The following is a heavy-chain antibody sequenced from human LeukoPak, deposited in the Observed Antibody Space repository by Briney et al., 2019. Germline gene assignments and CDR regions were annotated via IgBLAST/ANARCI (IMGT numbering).Heavy chain of an antibody. J-gene: IGHJ4*02. CDR1: GYTFTVYY. Sequence: GASVKVSCKASGYTFTVYYMHWVRQAPGQGPEWMGWINPNSGGTNYAQKFQGRVTMTRDTSISTAYMELSRLRSDDTAVYYCARVYCSGGSCEDFDYWGQGTLVTVSS. D-gene: IGHD2-15*01. CDR2: INPNSGGT. CDR3: ARVYCSGGSCEDFDY. V-gene: IGHV1-2*02.